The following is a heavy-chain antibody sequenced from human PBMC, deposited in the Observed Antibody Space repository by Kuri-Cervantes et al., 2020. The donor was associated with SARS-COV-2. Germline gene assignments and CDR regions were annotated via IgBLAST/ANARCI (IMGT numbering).Heavy chain of an antibody. CDR2: INSDGSST. CDR1: GFTFSSYW. J-gene: IGHJ4*02. D-gene: IGHD3-3*01. Sequence: GGSLRLSCAASGFTFSSYWMHWVRQAPGKGLVWVSRINSDGSSTSYADSVKGRFTISRDNAKNTLYLQMNSLRAEDTAVYYCARDIVTVEYDFWSGYYGPSYFDYWGQGTLVTVSS. CDR3: ARDIVTVEYDFWSGYYGPSYFDY. V-gene: IGHV3-74*01.